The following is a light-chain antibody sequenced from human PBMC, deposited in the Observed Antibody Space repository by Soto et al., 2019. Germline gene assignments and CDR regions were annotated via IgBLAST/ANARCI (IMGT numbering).Light chain of an antibody. J-gene: IGKJ4*01. CDR1: QGISDS. V-gene: IGKV1-9*01. CDR3: QQFNVYPLT. Sequence: DIQLTQSPSFLSASVGDRVTITCRASQGISDSLAWYQQKPGKAPNLLIYDASTLQSGVPSRFSGSTSGTEFTLTISSLQPEYFATYYCQQFNVYPLTFGGGTKVGIK. CDR2: DAS.